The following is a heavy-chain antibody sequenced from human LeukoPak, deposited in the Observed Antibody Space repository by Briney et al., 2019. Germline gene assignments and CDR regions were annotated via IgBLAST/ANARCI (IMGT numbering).Heavy chain of an antibody. J-gene: IGHJ4*02. Sequence: PSQTLSLTCTVSGASISSGSYYWGWLRQPPGKGREGIGSIYHSGSTYYNPSLKSRVTISVDTSKTQFSLKLSSVAAADTAVYYCARDDYDSSGNPRDYWGQGTLVTVSS. V-gene: IGHV4-39*07. CDR2: IYHSGST. CDR3: ARDDYDSSGNPRDY. D-gene: IGHD3-22*01. CDR1: GASISSGSYY.